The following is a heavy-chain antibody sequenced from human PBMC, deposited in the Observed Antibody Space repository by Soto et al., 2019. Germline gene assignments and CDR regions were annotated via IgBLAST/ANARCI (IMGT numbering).Heavy chain of an antibody. Sequence: QVQLVQSGAEVKKPGSSVKVSCKASGGSFSSYAISWVRQAPGQGLEWMGGIIPIFGTANYAQKFQGRVTITADESTSTAYMELSSLRSEDTAVYYCGRHPGTVTVTTPFYYGMDVWGQGTTVTVSS. CDR3: GRHPGTVTVTTPFYYGMDV. D-gene: IGHD4-17*01. CDR2: IIPIFGTA. CDR1: GGSFSSYA. V-gene: IGHV1-69*12. J-gene: IGHJ6*02.